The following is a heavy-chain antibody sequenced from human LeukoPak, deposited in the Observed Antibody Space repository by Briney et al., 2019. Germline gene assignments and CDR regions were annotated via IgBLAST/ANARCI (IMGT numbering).Heavy chain of an antibody. CDR1: GFIFDDYV. CDR3: VKGYSSSWSGYFDS. D-gene: IGHD5-18*01. V-gene: IGHV3-9*01. J-gene: IGHJ4*02. Sequence: PGGSLRLSCEASGFIFDDYVMYWVRQPPGKGLEWVSGITWDGYKIDYADSVKGRFTISRDNARNSLFLQMNRVRVEDTAFYYCVKGYSSSWSGYFDSWGQGTLVTVAS. CDR2: ITWDGYKI.